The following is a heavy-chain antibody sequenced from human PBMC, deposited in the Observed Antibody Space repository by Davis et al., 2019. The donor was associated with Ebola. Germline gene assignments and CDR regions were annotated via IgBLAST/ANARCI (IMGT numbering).Heavy chain of an antibody. D-gene: IGHD3-3*01. CDR2: IRYDGSNK. Sequence: GGSLRLSCAASGFTFSSYGMHWVRQAPGKGLEWVAFIRYDGSNKYYADSVKGRFTISRDNSKNTLYLQMNSLRAEDTAVYYCAKVYGRQADFWSSFWFDPWGQGTLVTVSS. CDR3: AKVYGRQADFWSSFWFDP. V-gene: IGHV3-30*02. J-gene: IGHJ5*02. CDR1: GFTFSSYG.